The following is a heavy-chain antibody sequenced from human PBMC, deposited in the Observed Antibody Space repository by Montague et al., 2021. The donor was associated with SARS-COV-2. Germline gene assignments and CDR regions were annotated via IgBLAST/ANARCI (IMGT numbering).Heavy chain of an antibody. D-gene: IGHD5-24*01. CDR3: AKDREVATGGLYYFDY. CDR2: ISGSADIT. J-gene: IGHJ4*02. CDR1: GFYFNDYG. Sequence: SLRLSCAVSGFYFNDYGMSWVRQAPGKGLEWVSGISGSADITYYADSVKGRFTISRDNSKNTLYLQMSSLRAGDTAVYYCAKDREVATGGLYYFDYWGQGTLVTVSS. V-gene: IGHV3-23*01.